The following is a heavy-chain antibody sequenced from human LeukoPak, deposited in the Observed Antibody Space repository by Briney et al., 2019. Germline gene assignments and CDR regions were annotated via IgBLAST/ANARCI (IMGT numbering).Heavy chain of an antibody. CDR3: ARGLGIQLWSLGRYYYYYYMDV. CDR2: INHSGST. J-gene: IGHJ6*03. Sequence: ASETLSLTCAVYGGSFSGYYWSWIRQPPGKGLEWIGEINHSGSTNYNPSLKSRVTISVDTSKNQFSLKLSSVTAADTAVYYCARGLGIQLWSLGRYYYYYYMDVWGKGTTVTVSS. V-gene: IGHV4-34*01. D-gene: IGHD5-18*01. CDR1: GGSFSGYY.